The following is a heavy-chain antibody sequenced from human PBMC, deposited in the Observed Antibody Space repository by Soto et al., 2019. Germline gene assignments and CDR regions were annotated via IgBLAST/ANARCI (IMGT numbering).Heavy chain of an antibody. D-gene: IGHD6-19*01. CDR1: GFTFTSYA. V-gene: IGHV3-30*18. Sequence: QVQLVESGGGVVQPGRSLRLSCAASGFTFTSYAMHWVRQAPGKGLEYVAIISYDGSNTYYADSVKGRFTISRDNSKNTLYLQINSLRAADTAVYYCAKDGETKQWLRYFDSWGQGTLVTVSS. CDR2: ISYDGSNT. CDR3: AKDGETKQWLRYFDS. J-gene: IGHJ4*02.